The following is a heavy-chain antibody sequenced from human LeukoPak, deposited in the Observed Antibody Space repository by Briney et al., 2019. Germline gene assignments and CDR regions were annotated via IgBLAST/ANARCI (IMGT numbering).Heavy chain of an antibody. Sequence: SETLSLTCTVSGGSISSGDYYWSWIRQPPGKGLEWIGYIYYSGSTYYNPSLKSRVTISVDTSKNQFSLKLSSVTAADTAVYYCARDPVVVAALLPSYGMDVWGQGTTVTVSS. CDR2: IYYSGST. D-gene: IGHD2-15*01. CDR3: ARDPVVVAALLPSYGMDV. J-gene: IGHJ6*02. V-gene: IGHV4-30-4*01. CDR1: GGSISSGDYY.